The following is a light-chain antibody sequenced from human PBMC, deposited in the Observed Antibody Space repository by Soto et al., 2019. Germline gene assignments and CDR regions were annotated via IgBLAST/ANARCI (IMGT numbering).Light chain of an antibody. V-gene: IGLV2-14*01. CDR3: FSFTTTRTHV. CDR2: EVN. J-gene: IGLJ1*01. Sequence: HSALTQPASLSGSPGQSITISCTGTSRDIGAYDYVSWFQQHPGKAPKLMISEVNNRPSGVSNRFSGSKSGNTAYLTISGLQVEDEAEYFCFSFTTTRTHVFGTGTKGTVL. CDR1: SRDIGAYDY.